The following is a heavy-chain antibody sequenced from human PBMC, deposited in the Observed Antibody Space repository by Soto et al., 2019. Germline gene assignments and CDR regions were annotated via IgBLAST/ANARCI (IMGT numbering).Heavy chain of an antibody. CDR1: GFTFSSYS. V-gene: IGHV3-21*01. CDR3: ARGGYSYEGNWFDP. D-gene: IGHD5-18*01. CDR2: ISSSSSYI. Sequence: EVQLVESGGCLVKPGGSLRLSCAASGFTFSSYSMNWVRQAPGKGLEWVSSISSSSSYIYYADSVKGRFTISRDNAKNSLYLQMNSLRAEDTAVYYCARGGYSYEGNWFDPWGQGTLVTVSS. J-gene: IGHJ5*02.